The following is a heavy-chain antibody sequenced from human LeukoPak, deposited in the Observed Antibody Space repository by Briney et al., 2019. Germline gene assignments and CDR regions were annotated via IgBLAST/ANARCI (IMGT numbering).Heavy chain of an antibody. V-gene: IGHV4-34*01. CDR2: INHSGST. J-gene: IGHJ4*02. CDR1: GGSFSGYY. Sequence: PSETLSLTCAVYGGSFSGYYWSWIRQPPGKGLEWIGEINHSGSTNYNPSLKSRVTISVDTSKNQFSLKLSSVTAADTAVYYCARGPYDSSGMYYFDYWGQGTLVTVSS. D-gene: IGHD3-22*01. CDR3: ARGPYDSSGMYYFDY.